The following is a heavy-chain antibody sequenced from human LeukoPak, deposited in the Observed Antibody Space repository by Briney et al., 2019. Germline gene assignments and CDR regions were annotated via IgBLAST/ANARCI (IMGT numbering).Heavy chain of an antibody. CDR1: GFTFSSYG. Sequence: GGSLRLSCAASGFTFSSYGMHWVRQAPGKGLEWVAVIWYDGSNKYYADSVKGRFTISRDNSKNTLYLQMNSLRAEDTAVYHCARDLGATPEASDYWGQGTLVTVSS. CDR3: ARDLGATPEASDY. V-gene: IGHV3-33*01. J-gene: IGHJ4*02. D-gene: IGHD1-26*01. CDR2: IWYDGSNK.